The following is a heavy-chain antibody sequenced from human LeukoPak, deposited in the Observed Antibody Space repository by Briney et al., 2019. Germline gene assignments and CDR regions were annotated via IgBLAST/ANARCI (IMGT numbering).Heavy chain of an antibody. J-gene: IGHJ5*02. D-gene: IGHD3-16*01. CDR3: ARHYGP. V-gene: IGHV4-34*01. Sequence: SETLSLTCAVYGGSFSGYCWSWIRQPPGKGLEWIGYIYYSGSTYYNPSLKSRVTISVDTSKNQFSLKLNSVTAADTAVYYCARHYGPWGQGTLVTVSS. CDR2: IYYSGST. CDR1: GGSFSGYC.